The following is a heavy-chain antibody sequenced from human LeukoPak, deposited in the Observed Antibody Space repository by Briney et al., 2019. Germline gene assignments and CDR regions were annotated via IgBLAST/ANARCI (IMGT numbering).Heavy chain of an antibody. CDR1: GYTFTGNY. J-gene: IGHJ3*02. V-gene: IGHV1-2*02. CDR2: INPNSGGT. D-gene: IGHD3-22*01. CDR3: ERDTLLPYDRGAFDI. Sequence: GESLKISCKASGYTFTGNYMHWLRQAPGQGREWLGWINPNSGGTNYSQKFQGRVTMTRDTSISTAYMVLSRLRSDDTAVYYCERDTLLPYDRGAFDIWGQGTMVTVSS.